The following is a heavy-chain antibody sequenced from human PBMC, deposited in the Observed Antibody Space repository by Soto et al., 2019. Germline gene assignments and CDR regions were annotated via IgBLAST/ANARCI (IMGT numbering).Heavy chain of an antibody. J-gene: IGHJ4*02. CDR2: IYYTGLS. Sequence: SETQSLTCPVSGGSISSYYWSWIRQPPGKGLEWIGYIYYTGLSNSNPSLNSRVTMSVDTSKNQFSLKLSSVTAADTAVYYCASHSSHWPFFDFWGQGTLVTVSS. V-gene: IGHV4-59*01. CDR3: ASHSSHWPFFDF. D-gene: IGHD6-13*01. CDR1: GGSISSYY.